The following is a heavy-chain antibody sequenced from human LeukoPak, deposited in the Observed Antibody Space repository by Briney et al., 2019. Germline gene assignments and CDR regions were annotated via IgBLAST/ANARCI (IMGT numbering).Heavy chain of an antibody. D-gene: IGHD4-17*01. V-gene: IGHV4-59*01. CDR1: GGSISNYY. J-gene: IGHJ4*02. CDR2: IYYSGST. Sequence: SETLSLTCTVSGGSISNYYWSWIRQPPGKGLEWIGYIYYSGSTNYNPSLKSRVTISVDTSKNQFSLKLSSVTAADTAVYYCARGDYADMFDDWGQGTLVTVSS. CDR3: ARGDYADMFDD.